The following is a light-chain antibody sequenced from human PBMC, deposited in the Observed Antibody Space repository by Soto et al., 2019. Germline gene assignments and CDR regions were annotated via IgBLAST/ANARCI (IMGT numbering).Light chain of an antibody. Sequence: ETVMTQSPDTLSVSPGESATLSCRASQDVSTNLAWFHQKPGQTPRLVLYGASKRATGIPARFSGSGSGRHFNLTISSLQSEDFGVYYCQHYNNWPPYSFGQGTKVDIK. CDR1: QDVSTN. V-gene: IGKV3-15*01. CDR3: QHYNNWPPYS. CDR2: GAS. J-gene: IGKJ2*03.